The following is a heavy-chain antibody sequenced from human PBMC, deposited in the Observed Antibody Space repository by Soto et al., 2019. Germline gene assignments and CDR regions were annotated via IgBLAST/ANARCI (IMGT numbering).Heavy chain of an antibody. CDR1: GGAISDSW. Sequence: LEILSLPCNVSGGAISDSWGSRIRQSPGKGLQWIGSIYSSGSANYNPSLKSRVAFSIDTSRNHISLSLRSVTAADTAFYYCARGYSELYSGYDYLFDPWGQGTLLTVSS. CDR2: IYSSGSA. V-gene: IGHV4-59*01. D-gene: IGHD5-12*01. CDR3: ARGYSELYSGYDYLFDP. J-gene: IGHJ5*02.